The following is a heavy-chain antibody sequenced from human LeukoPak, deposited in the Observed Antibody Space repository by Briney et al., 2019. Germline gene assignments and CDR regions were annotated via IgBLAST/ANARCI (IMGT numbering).Heavy chain of an antibody. V-gene: IGHV4-34*01. J-gene: IGHJ4*02. Sequence: PSETLSLTCAVYGGSFSGYYWSWIRQPPGKGLEWIGEINHSGSTNYHPSLKSRVTISVDTSKNQFSLKLSSVTAADTAVYYCARAARRSYYNGWGQGTLVTVSS. CDR1: GGSFSGYY. CDR3: ARAARRSYYNG. CDR2: INHSGST. D-gene: IGHD3-10*01.